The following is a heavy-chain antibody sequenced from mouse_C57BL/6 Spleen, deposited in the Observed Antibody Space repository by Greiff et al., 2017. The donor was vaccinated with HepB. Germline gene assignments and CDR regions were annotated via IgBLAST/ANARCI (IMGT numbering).Heavy chain of an antibody. Sequence: QVQLKQSGAELVKPGASVKISCKASGYAFSSYWMNWVKQRPGKGLEWIGQIYPGDGDTNYNGKFKGKATLTADKSSSTAYMQLSSLTSEDSAVYFCAREGLPRFFDYWGQGTTLTVSS. CDR2: IYPGDGDT. J-gene: IGHJ2*01. V-gene: IGHV1-80*01. D-gene: IGHD1-1*01. CDR3: AREGLPRFFDY. CDR1: GYAFSSYW.